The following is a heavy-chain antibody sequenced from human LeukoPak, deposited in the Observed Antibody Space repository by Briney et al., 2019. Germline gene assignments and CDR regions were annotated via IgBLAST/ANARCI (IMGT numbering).Heavy chain of an antibody. CDR1: GYSFNSDW. V-gene: IGHV5-51*01. CDR2: IYPGDSET. J-gene: IGHJ4*02. CDR3: ARLAALHYFDY. D-gene: IGHD6-13*01. Sequence: PGESLKISCKASGYSFNSDWIGWVRQMPGEGLEWMGIIYPGDSETTYRPSFQGQVTMSADKSISTAYLQWSSLKASDTAMYYCARLAALHYFDYWGQGTLVTVSS.